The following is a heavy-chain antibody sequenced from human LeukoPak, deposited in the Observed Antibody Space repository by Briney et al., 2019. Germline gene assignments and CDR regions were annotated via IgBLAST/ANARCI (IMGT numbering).Heavy chain of an antibody. Sequence: GASVKVSCKASGGTFSSYTISWVRQAPGQGLEWMGRIIPILGTANYAQKFQGRVTITADKSTSTAYMELSSLRSEDTAVYYCARYYGGNSSLDYWGQGTLVTVSS. CDR3: ARYYGGNSSLDY. V-gene: IGHV1-69*08. CDR1: GGTFSSYT. D-gene: IGHD4-23*01. J-gene: IGHJ4*02. CDR2: IIPILGTA.